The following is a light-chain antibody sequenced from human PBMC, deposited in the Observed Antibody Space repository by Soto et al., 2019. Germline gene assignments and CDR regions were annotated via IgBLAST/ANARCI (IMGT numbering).Light chain of an antibody. CDR2: GAS. CDR3: HQYGSSAWT. V-gene: IGKV3-20*01. J-gene: IGKJ1*01. Sequence: EIVVTQSPATLSVSPGERATLSCRASQSVSSNLAWYQQKPGQAPRLLIYGASSRATGIPDRFSGSGSGTDFTLTISRLEPEDFAVYYCHQYGSSAWTFGQGTKGDIK. CDR1: QSVSSN.